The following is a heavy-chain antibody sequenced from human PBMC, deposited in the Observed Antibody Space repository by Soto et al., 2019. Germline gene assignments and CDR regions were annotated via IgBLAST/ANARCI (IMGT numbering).Heavy chain of an antibody. CDR3: ARHKIRGSGFFFDY. V-gene: IGHV4-59*08. Sequence: PSETLSLTCTVSGGSNSSYYWSWIRQPPGKGLEWIGYIYYSGSTNYNPSLKSRVTISVDTSKNQFSLKLSSVTAADTAVYYCARHKIRGSGFFFDYWGQGTLVTVSS. CDR2: IYYSGST. CDR1: GGSNSSYY. D-gene: IGHD6-19*01. J-gene: IGHJ4*02.